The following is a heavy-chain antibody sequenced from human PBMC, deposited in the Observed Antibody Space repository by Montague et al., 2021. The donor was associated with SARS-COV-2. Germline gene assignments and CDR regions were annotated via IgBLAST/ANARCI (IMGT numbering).Heavy chain of an antibody. CDR1: GFTFSSYE. D-gene: IGHD2-15*01. CDR2: ISSSGSTI. J-gene: IGHJ6*02. CDR3: AATSGVIVVVVAAYYGMDV. V-gene: IGHV3-48*03. Sequence: SLRLSCAASGFTFSSYEMNWVRQAPGKGLEWVSYISSSGSTIYYADSVKGRFTISRDDAKNSLYLQMNSLRAEDTAVYYCAATSGVIVVVVAAYYGMDVWGQGTTVTVSS.